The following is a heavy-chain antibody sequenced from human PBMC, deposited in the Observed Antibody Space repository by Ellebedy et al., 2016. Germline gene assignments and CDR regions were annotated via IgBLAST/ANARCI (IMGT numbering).Heavy chain of an antibody. J-gene: IGHJ4*02. D-gene: IGHD3-10*01. V-gene: IGHV4-34*01. CDR3: AREWDERRAIGSGSYRVDY. CDR2: INHSGST. Sequence: SETLSLTXAVYGGSFSGYYWSWIRQPPGKGLEWIGEINHSGSTNYNPSLKSRVTISVDTSKNQFSLKLSSVTAADTAVYYCAREWDERRAIGSGSYRVDYWGQGTLVTVSS. CDR1: GGSFSGYY.